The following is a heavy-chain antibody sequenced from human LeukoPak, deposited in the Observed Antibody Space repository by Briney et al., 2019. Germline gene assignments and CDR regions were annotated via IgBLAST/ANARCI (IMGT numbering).Heavy chain of an antibody. CDR2: INHSGST. CDR1: GGSFSGYY. V-gene: IGHV4-34*01. CDR3: AKAGGPDFWSGYYVIDY. Sequence: PSETLSLTCAVYGGSFSGYYWSWIRQPPGKGLEWIGEINHSGSTNYNPSLKSRVTISVDTSKNQFSLKLSSVTAADTSVYYCAKAGGPDFWSGYYVIDYWGQGTLVTVSS. D-gene: IGHD3-3*01. J-gene: IGHJ4*02.